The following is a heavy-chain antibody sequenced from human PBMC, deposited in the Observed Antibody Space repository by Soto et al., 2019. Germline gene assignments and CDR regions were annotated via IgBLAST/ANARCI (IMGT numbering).Heavy chain of an antibody. J-gene: IGHJ4*02. CDR1: GFTFSSYA. V-gene: IGHV3-23*01. CDR2: ISGSGGST. D-gene: IGHD4-17*01. Sequence: WGSLRFSCAASGFTFSSYAMSWVRQAPGKGLEWVSAISGSGGSTYYADSVKGRFTISRDNSKNTLYLQMNSLRAEDTAVYYCAKEGHGEPYYFDYWGQGTLVTVSS. CDR3: AKEGHGEPYYFDY.